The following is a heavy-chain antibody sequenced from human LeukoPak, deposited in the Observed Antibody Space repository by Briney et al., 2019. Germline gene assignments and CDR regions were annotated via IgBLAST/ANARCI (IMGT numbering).Heavy chain of an antibody. Sequence: PGGSLRLSCAASGFTFSSYAMSWVRQAPGKGLEWVSAISGSGGSTYYADSVKGRFTISRDNSKNTLYLQMNSLRAEDTAVYYCANSPGYSSSWYYFDYWGQGTLVTVSS. D-gene: IGHD6-13*01. V-gene: IGHV3-23*01. CDR3: ANSPGYSSSWYYFDY. CDR2: ISGSGGST. J-gene: IGHJ4*02. CDR1: GFTFSSYA.